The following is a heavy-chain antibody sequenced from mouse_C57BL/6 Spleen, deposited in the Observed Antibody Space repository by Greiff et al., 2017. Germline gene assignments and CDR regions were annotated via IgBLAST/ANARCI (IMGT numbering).Heavy chain of an antibody. V-gene: IGHV2-9*01. CDR3: AKLGLRQGDSY. J-gene: IGHJ4*01. CDR1: GFSLTRSG. CDR2: IWGGGST. Sequence: VKLMESGPGLVAPSQSLSISCTVSGFSLTRSGVDWVRQPPGQGLEWLGVIWGGGSTNYHSALMYRLSISKDNSKSQVLLKMNSLQTDDTAMYYCAKLGLRQGDSYWGQGTSVTVSS. D-gene: IGHD2-4*01.